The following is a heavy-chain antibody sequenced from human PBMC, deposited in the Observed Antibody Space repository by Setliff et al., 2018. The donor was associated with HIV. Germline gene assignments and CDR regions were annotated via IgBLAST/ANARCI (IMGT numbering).Heavy chain of an antibody. J-gene: IGHJ4*02. Sequence: SETLSLTCAVSGYSISSGFYWSWMRQPPGKGLEWIGSIYQSGNTNYNPSLESRLTISVDTAKNQFSLKLSSVTAADTAVYYCARHLYGGYTGGFDYWGQGTLVTVSS. CDR1: GYSISSGFY. D-gene: IGHD5-12*01. V-gene: IGHV4-38-2*01. CDR2: IYQSGNT. CDR3: ARHLYGGYTGGFDY.